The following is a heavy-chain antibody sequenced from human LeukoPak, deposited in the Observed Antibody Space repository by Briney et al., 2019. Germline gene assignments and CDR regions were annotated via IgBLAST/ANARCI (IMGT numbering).Heavy chain of an antibody. D-gene: IGHD3-22*01. CDR1: GGSISSGSYY. Sequence: SETLSLTCTVSGGSISSGSYYWSWIRQPAGKGLEWIGRIYTSGSTNYNPSLKSRVTISVDTSKNQSSLKLSSVTAADTAVYYCARDYCDSSGPGLDYWGQGTLVTVSS. CDR3: ARDYCDSSGPGLDY. V-gene: IGHV4-61*02. CDR2: IYTSGST. J-gene: IGHJ4*02.